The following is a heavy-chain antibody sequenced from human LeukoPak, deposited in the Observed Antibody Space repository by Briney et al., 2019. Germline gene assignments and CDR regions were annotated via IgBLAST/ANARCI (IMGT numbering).Heavy chain of an antibody. Sequence: SETLSLTCTVSGGSISSYYWSWLRQPAGKGLEWIGRIYTSGSTNYNPSLKSRVTMSVDTSKNQFSLKLISVTAADTAVYYCARSRIRYYYYYGMDVWGQGTTVTVSS. CDR1: GGSISSYY. CDR2: IYTSGST. D-gene: IGHD1-14*01. V-gene: IGHV4-4*07. J-gene: IGHJ6*02. CDR3: ARSRIRYYYYYGMDV.